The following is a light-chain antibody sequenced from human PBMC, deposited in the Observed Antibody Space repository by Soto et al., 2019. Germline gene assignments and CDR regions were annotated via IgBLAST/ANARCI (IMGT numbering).Light chain of an antibody. J-gene: IGLJ1*01. CDR3: CSYAGSSTYV. CDR2: EGS. Sequence: QSALTQPASVSGSPGQSITISCTGTSSDVGGYNLVSWYQQHPDKAPKLMIYEGSKRPSGVSNRLSGSKSGNTASLTISGLQAEDEADYYCCSYAGSSTYVFGTGTKLTVL. V-gene: IGLV2-23*01. CDR1: SSDVGGYNL.